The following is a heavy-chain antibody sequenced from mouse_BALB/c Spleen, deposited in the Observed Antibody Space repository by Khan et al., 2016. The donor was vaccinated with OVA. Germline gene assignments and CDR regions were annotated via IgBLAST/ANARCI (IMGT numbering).Heavy chain of an antibody. V-gene: IGHV2-3*01. D-gene: IGHD2-12*01. CDR1: GSSSTSYG. J-gene: IGHJ3*01. CDR3: HIILYSYDRFAY. CDR2: IWSDGNT. Sequence: QVQLQESGPGLVAPSQSLSITCTVSGSSSTSYGVSWARQTPGKGLDWLGVIWSDGNTNYHSSLKSRLTITKANSKSQVLLKLNSLQTDDTATYYCHIILYSYDRFAYWGQATLDSVSS.